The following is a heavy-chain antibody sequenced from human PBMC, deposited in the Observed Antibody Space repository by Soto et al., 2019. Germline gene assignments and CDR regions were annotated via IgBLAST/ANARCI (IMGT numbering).Heavy chain of an antibody. CDR1: GGTFSSYA. Sequence: QVQLVQSGAEVKKPGSSVKVSCKASGGTFSSYAISWVRQAPGQGLEWMGGITPIFGTANYAQKFQGRVTITADESTSTAYMGRSRLKSDDTAVYYCARGLDSSGYYHYYYGMDVWCQGTTVPVTS. CDR2: ITPIFGTA. J-gene: IGHJ6*02. CDR3: ARGLDSSGYYHYYYGMDV. D-gene: IGHD3-22*01. V-gene: IGHV1-69*01.